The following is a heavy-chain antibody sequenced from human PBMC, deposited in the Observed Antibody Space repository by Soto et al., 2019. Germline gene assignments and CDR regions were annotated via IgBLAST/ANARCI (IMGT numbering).Heavy chain of an antibody. Sequence: QVQLQEAGPGLVKPSQTLSLTRTFSGGSINRGGYHLGWIRQHPGKGLEWIGYIYYSGSTYYNSSLKSRVTISVDTSKNQFSLKLSSVTAADTAVYYCARVWDSSGPNFDYWGQGTLVTVSS. J-gene: IGHJ4*02. CDR3: ARVWDSSGPNFDY. CDR2: IYYSGST. V-gene: IGHV4-31*03. D-gene: IGHD3-22*01. CDR1: GGSINRGGYH.